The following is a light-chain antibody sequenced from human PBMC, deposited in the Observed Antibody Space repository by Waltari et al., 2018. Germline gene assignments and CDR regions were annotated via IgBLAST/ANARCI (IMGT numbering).Light chain of an antibody. CDR2: GAS. CDR3: QQYNRWPPLT. Sequence: EVLMTQSPATLSVSPGARVTLSCTAGQSIHDNLAWYQQKPGQAPRLLIYGASTRATAVPARFRGSGSGTEFTLTISSLQSEDFGVYYCQQYNRWPPLTFGGGTKVDIK. CDR1: QSIHDN. J-gene: IGKJ4*01. V-gene: IGKV3-15*01.